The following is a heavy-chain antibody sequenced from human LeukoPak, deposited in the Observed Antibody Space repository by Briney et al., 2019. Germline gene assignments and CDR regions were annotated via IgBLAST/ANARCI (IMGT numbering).Heavy chain of an antibody. D-gene: IGHD3-10*01. J-gene: IGHJ4*02. CDR1: GYSISSGYY. Sequence: SETLSLTCAVSGYSISSGYYWGWIRQPPGKGLEWIGSIYRSGSTYYNPSLKSRVTISVDTSKNQFSLKLSSVTAADTAVYHCARRPGPHPHYFDYWGQGTLVTVSS. CDR2: IYRSGST. CDR3: ARRPGPHPHYFDY. V-gene: IGHV4-38-2*01.